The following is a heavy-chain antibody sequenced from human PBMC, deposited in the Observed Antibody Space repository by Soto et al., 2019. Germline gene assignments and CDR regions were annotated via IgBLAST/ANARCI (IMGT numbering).Heavy chain of an antibody. CDR2: ILSSGST. V-gene: IGHV4-4*07. D-gene: IGHD5-12*01. J-gene: IGHJ4*02. CDR1: GGSINTFY. CDR3: AREGSYSAYNFAHGIQLWSFDF. Sequence: SETLSLTCTVSGGSINTFYWSWARQPAGKGLEWIGRILSSGSTSFNPSLESRVAMSVDTSKNHFSLNLSSVTAADMAVYYCAREGSYSAYNFAHGIQLWSFDFWGQGALVTVSS.